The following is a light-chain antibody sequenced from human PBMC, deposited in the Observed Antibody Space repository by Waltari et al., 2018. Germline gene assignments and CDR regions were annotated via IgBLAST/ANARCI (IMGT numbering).Light chain of an antibody. CDR2: AAS. CDR3: QQYNNYPLT. J-gene: IGKJ4*01. CDR1: QDIKNW. V-gene: IGKV1D-16*01. Sequence: DIQMTQSPSSLSASVGDRVTITCRASQDIKNWLAWYQQKPGKAPKSLIYAASSLQSGIPSRLSGSRSGTEFTLTSNSLKPEDFETHYCQQYNNYPLTFGGGTKVEIK.